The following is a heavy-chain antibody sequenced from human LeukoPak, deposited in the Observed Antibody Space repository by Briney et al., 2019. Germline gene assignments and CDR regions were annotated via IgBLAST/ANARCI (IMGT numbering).Heavy chain of an antibody. CDR2: INPNSGGT. D-gene: IGHD3-3*01. CDR1: GYIFTDYY. CDR3: ARGEVFYDFWSGYYFGY. Sequence: ASVKVSCKASGYIFTDYYMHWVRQAPGQGLEWMGWINPNSGGTNYAQKFQGRVTMTRDTSISTAYMELSRLRSDDTAVYYCARGEVFYDFWSGYYFGYWGQGTLVTVSS. V-gene: IGHV1-2*02. J-gene: IGHJ4*02.